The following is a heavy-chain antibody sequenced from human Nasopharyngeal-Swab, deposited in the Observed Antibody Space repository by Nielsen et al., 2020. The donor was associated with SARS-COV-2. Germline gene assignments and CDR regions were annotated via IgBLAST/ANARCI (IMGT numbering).Heavy chain of an antibody. D-gene: IGHD2-21*02. CDR1: GYTFTSYA. V-gene: IGHV1-3*01. CDR3: ARSHIVVVTDAFDI. J-gene: IGHJ3*02. CDR2: INAGNGNT. Sequence: ASVKVSCKASGYTFTSYAMHWVRQAPGQRLEWMGWINAGNGNTKYSQKFQGWVTMTRDTSISTAYMELSRLRSDDTAVYYCARSHIVVVTDAFDIWGQGTMVTVSS.